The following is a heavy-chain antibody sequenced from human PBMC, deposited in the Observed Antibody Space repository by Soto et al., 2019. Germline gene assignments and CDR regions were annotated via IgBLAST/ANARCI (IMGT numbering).Heavy chain of an antibody. CDR3: ARHLVVEMATIEFFDY. V-gene: IGHV5-51*01. Sequence: GESLKISCKGSGYSFTSYWIGWVRQMPGKGLEWMGIIYPGDSDTRYSPSFQGQVTISADKSISTAYLQWSSLKASDTAMYYCARHLVVEMATIEFFDYWGQGTLVTVSS. D-gene: IGHD5-12*01. CDR2: IYPGDSDT. CDR1: GYSFTSYW. J-gene: IGHJ4*02.